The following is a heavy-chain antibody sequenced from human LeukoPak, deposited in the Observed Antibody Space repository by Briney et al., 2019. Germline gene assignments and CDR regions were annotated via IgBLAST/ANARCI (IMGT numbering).Heavy chain of an antibody. CDR1: GFTVSSSY. Sequence: GGSLRLSCAASGFTVSSSYMSWVRQAPGKGLEWVSVIYRGGITAHADPVKGRFTISRDNSKNTLYVQINSLRAEDTAVYYCAKDGVPNRYFGRNYFDYWGQGTLVTVSS. V-gene: IGHV3-66*01. CDR2: IYRGGIT. D-gene: IGHD2-8*01. J-gene: IGHJ4*02. CDR3: AKDGVPNRYFGRNYFDY.